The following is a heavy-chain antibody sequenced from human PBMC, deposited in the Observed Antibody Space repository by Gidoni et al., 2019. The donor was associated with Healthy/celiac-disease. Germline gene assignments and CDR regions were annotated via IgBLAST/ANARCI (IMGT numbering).Heavy chain of an antibody. V-gene: IGHV3-53*01. CDR3: ARASSSWYDYWFDP. J-gene: IGHJ5*02. D-gene: IGHD6-13*01. CDR1: GFTVRSNY. Sequence: EVQLVESGGGLIQPGGSLRLSCAASGFTVRSNYMSWVRQAPGKGLEWVSVIYSGGSTYYADSVKGRFTISRDNSKNTLYLQMNSLRAEDTAVYYCARASSSWYDYWFDPWGQGTLVTVSS. CDR2: IYSGGST.